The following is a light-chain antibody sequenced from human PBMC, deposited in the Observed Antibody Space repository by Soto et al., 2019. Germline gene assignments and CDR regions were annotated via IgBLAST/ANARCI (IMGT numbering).Light chain of an antibody. CDR1: SSDVGGYDY. Sequence: QSALTQPASVSGSPGQSITISCTGTSSDVGGYDYVSWYQHHPGKAPKLMIYDVSNRPSGVPDRFSGSKSGNTASLTISGLQAEDEADYYCCSYAGSYTLVFGGGTRSPS. CDR2: DVS. J-gene: IGLJ2*01. CDR3: CSYAGSYTLV. V-gene: IGLV2-11*01.